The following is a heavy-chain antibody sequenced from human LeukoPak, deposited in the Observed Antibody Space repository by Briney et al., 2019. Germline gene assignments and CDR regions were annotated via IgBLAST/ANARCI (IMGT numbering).Heavy chain of an antibody. Sequence: VASVKVSCKASGGTFSSYAISWVRQAPGQGLEWMGGIIPIFGTANYAQKFQGRVTITTDESTSTAYMELSSLRSGDTAVYYCARVSYCGGDCYSGLDWFDPWGQGTLVTVSS. J-gene: IGHJ5*02. CDR3: ARVSYCGGDCYSGLDWFDP. D-gene: IGHD2-21*02. CDR1: GGTFSSYA. V-gene: IGHV1-69*05. CDR2: IIPIFGTA.